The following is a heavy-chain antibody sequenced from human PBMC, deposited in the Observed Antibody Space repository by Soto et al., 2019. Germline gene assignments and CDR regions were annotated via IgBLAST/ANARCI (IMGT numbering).Heavy chain of an antibody. CDR2: ISTYTGTT. D-gene: IGHD2-21*02. V-gene: IGHV1-18*01. J-gene: IGHJ4*02. Sequence: ASVKVSSKASGYTFTNYGISWVRQAPGQGPEWLGWISTYTGTTDYSQNLQGRLTMTTDTSTTTAYMELSSLRSEDTAVYYCARSIVVVTALDYWGQGTLVTVSS. CDR1: GYTFTNYG. CDR3: ARSIVVVTALDY.